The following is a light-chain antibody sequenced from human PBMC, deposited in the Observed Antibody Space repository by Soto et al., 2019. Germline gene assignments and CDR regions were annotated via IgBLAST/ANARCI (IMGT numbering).Light chain of an antibody. CDR1: QSVRSSY. Sequence: EIVLTQSPGTLSLSPGERATLSCRASQSVRSSYLAWYHQKPGQAPRLLIYGASSRATGIPDRFSGSGSGTDFTLTISRLEPEDFAVYYCQQYGSSPTFGGGTKVEIK. CDR2: GAS. V-gene: IGKV3-20*01. J-gene: IGKJ4*01. CDR3: QQYGSSPT.